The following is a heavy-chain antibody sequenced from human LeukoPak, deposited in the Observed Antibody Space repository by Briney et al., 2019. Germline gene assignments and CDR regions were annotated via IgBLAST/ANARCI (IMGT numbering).Heavy chain of an antibody. V-gene: IGHV3-21*06. Sequence: GGSLRLSCAASGFTFSSYSMNWVRQAPGKGLEWVSFIDTSASYIYYGDSVKGRFTISRDNAKNSLYLQMNGLRAEDAAVYYCARGRSITLLRGVAMSDGFDFWGQGAMVTVSS. CDR1: GFTFSSYS. D-gene: IGHD3-10*01. CDR3: ARGRSITLLRGVAMSDGFDF. CDR2: IDTSASYI. J-gene: IGHJ3*01.